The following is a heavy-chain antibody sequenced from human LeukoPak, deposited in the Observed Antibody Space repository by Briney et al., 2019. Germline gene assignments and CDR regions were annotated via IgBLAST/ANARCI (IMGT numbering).Heavy chain of an antibody. CDR3: ARGETARVDY. Sequence: PGGSLRLSCAASGFTFSSYSMNWVGQAPGKGLEWVSSISGSSRYIYYADSVEGRFTISRDNAKNSLYLQMNSLRDEGTAVYYCARGETARVDYWGQGILVTVSS. J-gene: IGHJ4*02. D-gene: IGHD3-16*01. CDR2: ISGSSRYI. V-gene: IGHV3-21*01. CDR1: GFTFSSYS.